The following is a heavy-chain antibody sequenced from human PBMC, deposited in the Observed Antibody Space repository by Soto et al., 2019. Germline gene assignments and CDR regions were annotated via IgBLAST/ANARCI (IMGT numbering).Heavy chain of an antibody. CDR1: GYAFGGYA. CDR3: ARDHGSFNY. V-gene: IGHV1-3*01. CDR2: INAGNGNT. J-gene: IGHJ4*02. Sequence: ASVKGACKAAGYAFGGYAMRWVRQAPGQRLEWMGWINAGNGNTKYSQKFQGRVTITRDTSASTAYMELSSLRSEDTAVYYCARDHGSFNYWGQGTLVTVSS.